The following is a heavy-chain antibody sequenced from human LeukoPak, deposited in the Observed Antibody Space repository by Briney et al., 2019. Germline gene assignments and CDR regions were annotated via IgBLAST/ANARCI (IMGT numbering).Heavy chain of an antibody. CDR2: ITNSGSTK. CDR3: VRDDGGNSWDY. J-gene: IGHJ4*02. V-gene: IGHV3-48*03. CDR1: GFTFNSYE. Sequence: PGGSLRLSCAASGFTFNSYEMNWVRQAPGKGLEWVSYITNSGSTKCYADSVKGRFTISRDNAKNSLYLQMNSLRAEDTAVYYCVRDDGGNSWDYWGQGALVTVSS. D-gene: IGHD4-23*01.